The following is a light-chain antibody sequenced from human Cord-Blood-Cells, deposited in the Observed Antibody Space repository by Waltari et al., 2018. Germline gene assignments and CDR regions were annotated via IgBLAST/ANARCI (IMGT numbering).Light chain of an antibody. Sequence: QSALTQPASVSGFPGQSITISCTGTSSDVGSYNLVSWYSQHPGKAPKLMIYEGSKRPLGFSNRFSGSKSGNTAARTTSGLQAEDEADYSCFSYAGSSTLVFGGGTKLTVL. CDR2: EGS. CDR1: SSDVGSYNL. CDR3: FSYAGSSTLV. V-gene: IGLV2-23*01. J-gene: IGLJ2*01.